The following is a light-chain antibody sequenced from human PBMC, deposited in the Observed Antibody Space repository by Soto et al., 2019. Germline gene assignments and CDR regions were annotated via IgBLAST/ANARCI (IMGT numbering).Light chain of an antibody. V-gene: IGLV1-40*01. J-gene: IGLJ1*01. CDR2: GNS. CDR1: SSNIGAGYD. Sequence: QSVLTHPPSVSGAPGQRVTISCTGSSSNIGAGYDVHWYQQLPGTAPKLLIYGNSNRPSGVPDRFSGSKSGTSASLAVTGLQAEDEADYSCQSYDSSLSGYYVFGTGTKLTVL. CDR3: QSYDSSLSGYYV.